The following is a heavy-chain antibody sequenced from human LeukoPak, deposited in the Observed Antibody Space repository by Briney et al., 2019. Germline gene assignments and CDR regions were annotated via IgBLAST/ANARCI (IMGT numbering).Heavy chain of an antibody. J-gene: IGHJ4*02. Sequence: PGGSLRLSCAASGFTFSSYDMHWVRQVPGKGLEWVAAIGAGGGTLYPASVKGRFSISRENAKNSLYLQMNSLRVGDTAVYYCAKGDSSTWYAGRLDNWGQGTLVTVSS. CDR1: GFTFSSYD. D-gene: IGHD6-13*01. CDR3: AKGDSSTWYAGRLDN. CDR2: IGAGGGT. V-gene: IGHV3-13*04.